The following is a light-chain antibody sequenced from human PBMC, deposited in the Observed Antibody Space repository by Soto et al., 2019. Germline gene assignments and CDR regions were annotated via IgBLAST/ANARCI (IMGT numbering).Light chain of an antibody. CDR2: DAS. CDR3: QQYGSATRT. CDR1: QSIXSSH. Sequence: IVLTQCPGTLSLSPGERATLSCRASQSIXSSHGAWYQQKPGQAPRLLXSDASSRATGSSDRFTGSGSGTDFTLTITTMDPENFAAYYFQQYGSATRTVGLGTKVDI. J-gene: IGKJ1*01. V-gene: IGKV3-20*01.